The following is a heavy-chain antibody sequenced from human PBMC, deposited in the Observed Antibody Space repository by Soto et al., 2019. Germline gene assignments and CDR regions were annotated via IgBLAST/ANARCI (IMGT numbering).Heavy chain of an antibody. CDR1: GGSIIGSY. CDR2: VYYTGST. CDR3: ARSVAVPGAHIDY. Sequence: SETLSLTCIVSGGSIIGSYWSWIRQSPGKGLEWLGYVYYTGSTNYSPSLRSRVSISVDTSKNEFSLRLSSVTAADTAVYFCARSVAVPGAHIDYWGQGTQVTV. J-gene: IGHJ4*02. V-gene: IGHV4-59*01. D-gene: IGHD6-19*01.